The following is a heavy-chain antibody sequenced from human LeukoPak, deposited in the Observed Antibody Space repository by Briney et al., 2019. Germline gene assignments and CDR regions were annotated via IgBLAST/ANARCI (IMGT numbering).Heavy chain of an antibody. CDR1: GYTFINYG. CDR3: AREESIGRYQFLHEY. J-gene: IGHJ4*02. D-gene: IGHD1-26*01. Sequence: ASVKVSCRASGYTFINYGITWVRQAPGQGLEWMGWISPYNGNTKYLQKFQGRVTMTTDTSTSTASMEVRSLRSDDTAVYYCAREESIGRYQFLHEYWGQGTLVTVSS. V-gene: IGHV1-18*01. CDR2: ISPYNGNT.